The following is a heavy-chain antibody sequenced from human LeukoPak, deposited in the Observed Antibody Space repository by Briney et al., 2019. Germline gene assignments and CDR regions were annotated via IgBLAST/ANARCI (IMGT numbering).Heavy chain of an antibody. CDR2: ISYDGTNK. CDR3: ARVDTAMGSLDY. J-gene: IGHJ4*02. CDR1: GFTFSRYG. V-gene: IGHV3-30*03. Sequence: GGSLRLSCAASGFTFSRYGMHWGRQAPGKGLEWVVVISYDGTNKFYADSVKRRFTISRDNAKNTLYLQMNSLGAEDTAVYFCARVDTAMGSLDYWGQGILVTVSS. D-gene: IGHD5-18*01.